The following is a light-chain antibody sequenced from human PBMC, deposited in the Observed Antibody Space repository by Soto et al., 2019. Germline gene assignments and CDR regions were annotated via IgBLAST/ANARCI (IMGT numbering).Light chain of an antibody. J-gene: IGKJ4*01. CDR3: QQYHNWPLT. CDR2: DAS. Sequence: EIVMTQSPATLSVSPGERATLSCRASQSINGNLTWYQQKPGQAPRLLIYDASTRATGIPARFSGSGSGTEFTLTISSLQSEDFAVYYCQQYHNWPLTFGGGTKVEIK. CDR1: QSINGN. V-gene: IGKV3-15*01.